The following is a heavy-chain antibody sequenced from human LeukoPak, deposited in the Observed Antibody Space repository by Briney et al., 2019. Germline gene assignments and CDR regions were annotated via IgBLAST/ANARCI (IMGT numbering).Heavy chain of an antibody. CDR2: IYYSGST. CDR3: ARAFQRLTFDP. J-gene: IGHJ5*02. Sequence: SETLSLTCTVSGGSISSYYWSWIRQPPGKGLEWIGYIYYSGSTNYNPSLKSRVTISVDTSKNQFSLKLSSVTAADTAVYYCARAFQRLTFDPWGQGTLVTVSS. CDR1: GGSISSYY. D-gene: IGHD1-1*01. V-gene: IGHV4-59*01.